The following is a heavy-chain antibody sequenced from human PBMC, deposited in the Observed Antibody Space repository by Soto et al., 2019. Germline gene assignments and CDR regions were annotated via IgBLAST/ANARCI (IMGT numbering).Heavy chain of an antibody. V-gene: IGHV3-23*01. Sequence: GGSLRLSCAASGFTFSSYAMSWVRQAPGKGLEWVSAISGSGGSTYYADSVKGRFTISRDNSKNTLYLQMNSLRAEDTAVYYCAKGSDSSGYYYSFDDYWGQGTLVTVSS. D-gene: IGHD3-22*01. CDR1: GFTFSSYA. CDR2: ISGSGGST. CDR3: AKGSDSSGYYYSFDDY. J-gene: IGHJ4*02.